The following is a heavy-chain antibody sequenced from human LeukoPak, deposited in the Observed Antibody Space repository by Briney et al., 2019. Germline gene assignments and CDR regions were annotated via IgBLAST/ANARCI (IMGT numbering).Heavy chain of an antibody. CDR3: ARDHYGSGSYKAYFDY. Sequence: PSETLSLTCTVSDASVTTYSWSWLRQPAGKGLEWIGRVYSSGAPKYNPSLKSRVTISADTSKNQFSLKLPSVTAADTAVYYCARDHYGSGSYKAYFDYWGHGIQVTVSS. V-gene: IGHV4-4*07. CDR2: VYSSGAP. J-gene: IGHJ4*01. CDR1: DASVTTYS. D-gene: IGHD3-10*01.